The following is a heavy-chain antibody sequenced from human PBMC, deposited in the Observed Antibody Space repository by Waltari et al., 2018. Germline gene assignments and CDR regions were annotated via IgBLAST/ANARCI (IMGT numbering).Heavy chain of an antibody. Sequence: QVQLAQSGAEVKKPGSSVKVSCTTSGGTFSRYSFSWVRQAPGQGLEWIGNIMESVGKEMYAQNFKGRVTITAEKFATRVYMEIHSLRSDDTAVYYCVTPGGAGPSDPSGYYWRHWGQGTLVTVSS. CDR3: VTPGGAGPSDPSGYYWRH. V-gene: IGHV1-69*02. CDR1: GGTFSRYS. J-gene: IGHJ4*02. D-gene: IGHD3-22*01. CDR2: IMESVGKE.